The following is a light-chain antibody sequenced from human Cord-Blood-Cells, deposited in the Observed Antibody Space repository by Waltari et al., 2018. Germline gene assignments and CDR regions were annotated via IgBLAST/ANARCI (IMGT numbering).Light chain of an antibody. CDR1: SSDVGGHNY. V-gene: IGLV2-14*01. J-gene: IGLJ1*01. CDR3: SSYTSSSTLV. Sequence: QPALTQPASVSGSPGQSITISCTGTSSDVGGHNYVSWYQQHPGKAPKLMIYTVSNRPSGVSSRFSDSKSGNTASLTISGLQAEDDADYYYSSYTSSSTLVFGTGTKVTVL. CDR2: TVS.